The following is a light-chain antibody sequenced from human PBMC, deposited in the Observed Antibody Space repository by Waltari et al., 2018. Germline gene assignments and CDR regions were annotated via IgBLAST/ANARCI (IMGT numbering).Light chain of an antibody. J-gene: IGLJ3*02. CDR1: SSTIGNND. Sequence: QSVLTQPPSVSAAPGQKVTISCSGSSSTIGNNDVSWYPQLPGAAPKLLLYDNHNAPPALPDRFAGSKSGTSATPGITGVQTGDEADYYSGTWDSSLSAWVFGGGTKLTVL. CDR3: GTWDSSLSAWV. CDR2: DNH. V-gene: IGLV1-51*01.